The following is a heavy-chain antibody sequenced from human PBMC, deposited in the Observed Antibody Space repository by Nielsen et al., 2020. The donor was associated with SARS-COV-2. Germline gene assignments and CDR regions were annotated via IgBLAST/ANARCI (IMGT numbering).Heavy chain of an antibody. D-gene: IGHD3-22*01. V-gene: IGHV3-23*01. CDR3: VRSRYYGPTSYFDY. J-gene: IGHJ4*02. CDR2: FSGNGDDT. Sequence: GESLKISCAASGFTFNNYAMSWVRQAPGKGLEWVSTFSGNGDDTYYAASVKGRFTISRDNAKKTLYLQMTSLRAEDTAVYYCVRSRYYGPTSYFDYWGQGTLVTVPS. CDR1: GFTFNNYA.